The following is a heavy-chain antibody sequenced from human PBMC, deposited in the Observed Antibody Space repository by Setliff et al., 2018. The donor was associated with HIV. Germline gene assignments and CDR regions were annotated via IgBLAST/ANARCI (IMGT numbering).Heavy chain of an antibody. D-gene: IGHD6-6*01. CDR1: GGSISSSNW. V-gene: IGHV4-4*02. CDR2: IYHGVST. J-gene: IGHJ2*01. CDR3: ARKEVIGPRRLYYYLDL. Sequence: SETLSLTCAVSGGSISSSNWWSWVRQPPGKGLEWIGEIYHGVSTNYNPSLKSRVTISVDKSKNQFSLKLSSVTAADTAVYYCARKEVIGPRRLYYYLDLWGRGTLVTVSS.